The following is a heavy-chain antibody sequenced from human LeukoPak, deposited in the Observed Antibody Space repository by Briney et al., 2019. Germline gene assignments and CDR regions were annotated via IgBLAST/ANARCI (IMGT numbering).Heavy chain of an antibody. CDR3: ARTSPSGVFDY. Sequence: SETLSHTCAVSGGSISSGGYSWSWIRQPPGKGLEWIGYIYHSGSTYYNPSLKSRVTISVDRSKNQFSLKLSSVTAAVTAVYYCARTSPSGVFDYWGQGTLVTVSS. CDR1: GGSISSGGYS. D-gene: IGHD3-3*01. J-gene: IGHJ4*02. V-gene: IGHV4-30-2*01. CDR2: IYHSGST.